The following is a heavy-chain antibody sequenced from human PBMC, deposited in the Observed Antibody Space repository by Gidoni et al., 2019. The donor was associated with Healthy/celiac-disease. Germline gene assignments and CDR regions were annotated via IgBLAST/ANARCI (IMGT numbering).Heavy chain of an antibody. CDR1: GGSISSYY. V-gene: IGHV4-59*01. CDR2: IYYSGGT. D-gene: IGHD6-19*01. Sequence: QVQLQESGPGLVKPSETLSLTCTVSGGSISSYYWSWIRQPPGKGLEWIGYIYYSGGTNYNPSLKSRVTISVDTSKNQFSLKLSSVTAADTAVYYCASRGSGWYDYWGQGTLVTVSS. J-gene: IGHJ4*02. CDR3: ASRGSGWYDY.